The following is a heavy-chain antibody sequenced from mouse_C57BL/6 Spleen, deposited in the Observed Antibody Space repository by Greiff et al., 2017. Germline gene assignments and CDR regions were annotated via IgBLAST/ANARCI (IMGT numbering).Heavy chain of an antibody. Sequence: EVHLVESGGGLVQPGGSLSLSCAASGFTFTDYYMSWVRQPPGKALEWLGFIRNKANGYTTEYSAPVKGRLTISIDNSQSVLYLQMNALRAEDRATDCGARDGLPYYFDCWGQGTTLTVSS. CDR2: IRNKANGYTT. CDR3: ARDGLPYYFDC. V-gene: IGHV7-3*01. J-gene: IGHJ2*01. CDR1: GFTFTDYY. D-gene: IGHD2-2*01.